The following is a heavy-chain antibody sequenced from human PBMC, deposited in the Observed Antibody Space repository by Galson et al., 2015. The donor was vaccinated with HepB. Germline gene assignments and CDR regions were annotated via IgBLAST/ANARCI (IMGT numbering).Heavy chain of an antibody. CDR3: ARERINIADEGSALDI. CDR2: IWYDGSNK. D-gene: IGHD6-13*01. CDR1: GLTFSRYG. Sequence: SLRLSCAASGLTFSRYGMHWVRQAPGKGLEWVAVIWYDGSNKYYADSVKGRFSIFRDNSKNTLYLQMNSLRAEDTAVYYRARERINIADEGSALDIWGQGTMVTVSS. V-gene: IGHV3-33*01. J-gene: IGHJ3*02.